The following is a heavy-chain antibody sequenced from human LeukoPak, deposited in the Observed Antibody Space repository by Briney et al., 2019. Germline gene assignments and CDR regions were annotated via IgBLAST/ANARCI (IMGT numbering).Heavy chain of an antibody. J-gene: IGHJ4*02. CDR1: GFIFSGSA. V-gene: IGHV3-73*01. CDR3: TSRSCRGVDYFDY. Sequence: PGGSLRLSCAASGFIFSGSAMHWVRQASGKGLEWVGRIRSKANNYATAYAASVKGRFTISRDDSKNTAYLQMNSLKTEDTAVYYCTSRSCRGVDYFDYWGQGTLVTVSP. CDR2: IRSKANNYAT.